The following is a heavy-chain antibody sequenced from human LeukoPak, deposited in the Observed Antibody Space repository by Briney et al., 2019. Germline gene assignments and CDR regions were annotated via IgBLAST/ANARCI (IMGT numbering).Heavy chain of an antibody. CDR2: IRYDGSSQ. CDR1: GFTFSGYG. D-gene: IGHD3-22*01. CDR3: AKVGYYYDSRGIFDY. Sequence: GGSLRLSCAASGFTFSGYGMHWVRQAPGKGLEWVAFIRYDGSSQYHADSVKGRFTISRDNSKNTLDLQMNSLRAEDTAVYYCAKVGYYYDSRGIFDYWGQGTLVTVSS. J-gene: IGHJ4*02. V-gene: IGHV3-30*02.